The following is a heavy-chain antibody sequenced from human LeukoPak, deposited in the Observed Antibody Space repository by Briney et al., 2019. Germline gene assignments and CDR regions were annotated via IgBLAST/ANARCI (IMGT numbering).Heavy chain of an antibody. V-gene: IGHV3-23*01. Sequence: HPGGSLRLSCAASRFTFSNHGMNWVRQAPGKGLEWVSGISPSGDITYYADSVKGRFTISRDNSKNTLYLEVISLTAEDTAVYYCAKDDAWLRFGEWSQGTLVTVSS. D-gene: IGHD3-10*01. J-gene: IGHJ4*02. CDR3: AKDDAWLRFGE. CDR1: RFTFSNHG. CDR2: ISPSGDIT.